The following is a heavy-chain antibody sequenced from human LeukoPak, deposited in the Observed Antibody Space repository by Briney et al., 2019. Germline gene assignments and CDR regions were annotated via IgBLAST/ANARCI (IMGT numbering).Heavy chain of an antibody. J-gene: IGHJ4*02. CDR2: IIPIFGTA. CDR1: GGTFSSYA. Sequence: SVKVSCKASGGTFSSYAISWVRQAPGQGLEWMGGIIPIFGTAIYAQKFQGRVTMTDDTSTDTSYMELSSLRYEDTAVYYCATGIAGYFDYWGQGTLVIVSS. D-gene: IGHD2-15*01. V-gene: IGHV1-69*06. CDR3: ATGIAGYFDY.